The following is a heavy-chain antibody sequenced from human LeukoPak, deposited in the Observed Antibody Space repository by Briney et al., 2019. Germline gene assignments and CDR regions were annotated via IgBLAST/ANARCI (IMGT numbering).Heavy chain of an antibody. CDR3: ARARGITMIVASRYYFDY. V-gene: IGHV4-34*01. J-gene: IGHJ4*02. CDR2: INHSGST. D-gene: IGHD3-22*01. Sequence: SETLSLTCAVYGGSFSGYYWSWIRQPPGKGLEWIGEINHSGSTNYIPSLKSRVTISVDTSKNQFSLKLSSVTAADTAVYYCARARGITMIVASRYYFDYWGQGTLVTVSS. CDR1: GGSFSGYY.